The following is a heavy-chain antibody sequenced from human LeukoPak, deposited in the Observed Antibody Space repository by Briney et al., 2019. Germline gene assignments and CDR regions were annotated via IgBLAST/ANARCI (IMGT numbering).Heavy chain of an antibody. CDR3: ARDLASYGDYFTDY. CDR2: IKQDGSEK. Sequence: GGSRRLSCAASGFTFSSFWMSWVPQAPGKGRDGLANIKQDGSEKYYVNSVKGRFTISRDNAKNSLYLQMNSLRAEDTAVYYCARDLASYGDYFTDYWGQGTLVTVSS. D-gene: IGHD4-17*01. CDR1: GFTFSSFW. J-gene: IGHJ4*02. V-gene: IGHV3-7*01.